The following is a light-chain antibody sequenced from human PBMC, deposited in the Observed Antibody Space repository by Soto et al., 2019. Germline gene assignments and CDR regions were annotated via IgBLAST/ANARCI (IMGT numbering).Light chain of an antibody. J-gene: IGKJ2*01. CDR1: QSIRSW. V-gene: IGKV1-5*03. CDR2: KAS. CDR3: QQYNSYPYT. Sequence: DIQMTQSPSTLSASVGDRVAITCRASQSIRSWLAWYQQKPGKAPKLLIYKASSLDSGVPSRFSGSGSGTEFTLTISSLQPEDFAAYYCQQYNSYPYTFGQGTKLEIK.